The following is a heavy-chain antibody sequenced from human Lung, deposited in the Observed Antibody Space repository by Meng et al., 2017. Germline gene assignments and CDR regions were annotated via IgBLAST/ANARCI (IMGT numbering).Heavy chain of an antibody. CDR3: VRRTYSSGWYFDY. V-gene: IGHV4-34*02. J-gene: IGHJ4*02. Sequence: QVQLQPWGAGLLKPSETLSLTCAVYGGSFSGYYWSWIRHPPGKGLEWIGEIIDSGSTNYNPSLKSRVTISVDTSKNQFSLRVTSVTAADRAVYYCVRRTYSSGWYFDYWGQGTLVTVSS. D-gene: IGHD6-19*01. CDR1: GGSFSGYY. CDR2: IIDSGST.